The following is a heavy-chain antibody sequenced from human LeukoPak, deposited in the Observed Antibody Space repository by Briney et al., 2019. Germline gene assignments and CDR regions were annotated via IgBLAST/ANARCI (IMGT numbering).Heavy chain of an antibody. CDR2: IWYGGSNK. V-gene: IGHV3-33*06. D-gene: IGHD6-13*01. Sequence: GRSLRLSCAASGFTFSSYGMHWVRQAPGKGLEWVAVIWYGGSNKYYADSVKGRFTISRDNSKNTLYLQMNSLRAEDTAVYYCAKDGGSSCPDYWGQGTLVTVSS. CDR3: AKDGGSSCPDY. J-gene: IGHJ4*02. CDR1: GFTFSSYG.